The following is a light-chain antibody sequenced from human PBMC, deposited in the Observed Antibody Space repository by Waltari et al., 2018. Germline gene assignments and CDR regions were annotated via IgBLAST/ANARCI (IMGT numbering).Light chain of an antibody. V-gene: IGKV2-28*01. J-gene: IGKJ4*01. CDR1: QSLLNTNGYNY. Sequence: IVLTQTPLSLPVTLGEPASMSCRSSQSLLNTNGYNYLNWYLQKSGQSPQLLIYYGSSRASGVPDRFSGSGSGTDFTLTISRVEAEDVGIYYCMQTLQIPVTFGGGTKVEIK. CDR3: MQTLQIPVT. CDR2: YGS.